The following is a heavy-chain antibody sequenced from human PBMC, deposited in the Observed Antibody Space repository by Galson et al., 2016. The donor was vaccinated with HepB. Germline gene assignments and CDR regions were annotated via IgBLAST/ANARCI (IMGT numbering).Heavy chain of an antibody. CDR1: GGSISGSTYY. D-gene: IGHD4-23*01. CDR2: YYYSGSS. CDR3: ATRVDGGPSYESHAFDI. Sequence: ETLSLTCTVSGGSISGSTYYWGWIRQPPGKGLEWIGSYYYSGSSYYNASLKSRVTIFVDTSKNHFSLRLTSVTAADTAVYYCATRVDGGPSYESHAFDIWGQGIKVTVSS. J-gene: IGHJ3*02. V-gene: IGHV4-39*02.